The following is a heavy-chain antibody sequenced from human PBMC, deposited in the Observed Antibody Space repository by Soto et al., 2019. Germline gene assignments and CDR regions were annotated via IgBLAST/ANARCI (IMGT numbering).Heavy chain of an antibody. Sequence: SETLSLTCTGSGGSISSYYWSWIRQPPGKGLEWIGYIYYSGSTNYNPSLKSRVTISVDTSKNQFSLKLSSVTAADNAVYYCASVAYNYYYYMDVWGKGTTVTVSS. J-gene: IGHJ6*03. CDR2: IYYSGST. CDR3: ASVAYNYYYYMDV. CDR1: GGSISSYY. V-gene: IGHV4-59*01.